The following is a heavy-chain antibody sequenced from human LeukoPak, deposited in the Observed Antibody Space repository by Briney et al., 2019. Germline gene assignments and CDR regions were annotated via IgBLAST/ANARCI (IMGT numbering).Heavy chain of an antibody. V-gene: IGHV3-21*01. CDR2: ISSSGGYI. Sequence: GGSLRLSCAASGFTFSDYSMNWVRQAPGQGLEWVSSISSSGGYIYYADSVKGRFTISRDNAKNLLYLQVNSLRAEDTAVYYCARDARPVVAFAAINYWGQGTLVTVSS. J-gene: IGHJ4*02. D-gene: IGHD2-15*01. CDR1: GFTFSDYS. CDR3: ARDARPVVAFAAINY.